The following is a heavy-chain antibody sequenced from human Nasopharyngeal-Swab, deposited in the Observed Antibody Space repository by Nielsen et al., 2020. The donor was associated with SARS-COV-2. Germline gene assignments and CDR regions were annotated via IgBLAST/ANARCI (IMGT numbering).Heavy chain of an antibody. CDR1: GYTFTSYA. CDR3: ARGVLRYFDWLLYLDY. D-gene: IGHD3-9*01. V-gene: IGHV1-3*01. CDR2: INAGNGNT. J-gene: IGHJ4*02. Sequence: ASVKVSCKASGYTFTSYAMHWVRQAPGQRLEWMGWINAGNGNTKYSQKFQGRVTITRDTSTSTAYMELRSLRSDDTAVYYCARGVLRYFDWLLYLDYWGQGTLVTVSS.